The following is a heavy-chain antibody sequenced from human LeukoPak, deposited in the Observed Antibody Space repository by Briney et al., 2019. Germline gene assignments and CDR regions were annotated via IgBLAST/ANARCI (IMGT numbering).Heavy chain of an antibody. V-gene: IGHV1-69*05. J-gene: IGHJ4*02. CDR3: ARGPVYYYDSSGWFGYFDY. CDR2: IIPIFGTA. CDR1: GGTFSSYD. D-gene: IGHD3-22*01. Sequence: SVKVSCKASGGTFSSYDISWVRQAPGQGLEWMGGIIPIFGTANYAQKFQGRVTITTDASTSTAYMELSSLRSEDTAVYYCARGPVYYYDSSGWFGYFDYWGQGTLVTVSS.